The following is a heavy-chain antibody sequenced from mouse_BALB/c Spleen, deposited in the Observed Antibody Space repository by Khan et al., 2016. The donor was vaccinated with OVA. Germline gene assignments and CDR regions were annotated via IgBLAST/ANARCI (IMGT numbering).Heavy chain of an antibody. CDR3: ARRPTEYALDS. CDR2: INPRSDYT. V-gene: IGHV1-4*01. Sequence: QVQLQQSGAELARPGASVKMSCKASGYTFTSHTMHWVKQRPGQGLEWIGYINPRSDYTQSNQKFNDKATLTAYISSSTAYMQLSSLTSEDSAVYYCARRPTEYALDSWAQGPSVTVSS. J-gene: IGHJ4*01. CDR1: GYTFTSHT.